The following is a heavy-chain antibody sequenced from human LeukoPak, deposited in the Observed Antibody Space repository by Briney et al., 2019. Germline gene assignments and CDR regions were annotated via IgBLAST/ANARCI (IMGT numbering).Heavy chain of an antibody. CDR2: ISGSNSYI. CDR3: ARDLWELLLSGTGDAFDI. J-gene: IGHJ3*02. D-gene: IGHD1-26*01. CDR1: GFTFNSYS. V-gene: IGHV3-21*01. Sequence: GGSLRLSCAASGFTFNSYSMNWVRQAPGKGLEWVSSISGSNSYIYYADSMKGRFTISRDNAKNSLYLQMNSLRAEDTAVYYCARDLWELLLSGTGDAFDIWGQGTMVTVSS.